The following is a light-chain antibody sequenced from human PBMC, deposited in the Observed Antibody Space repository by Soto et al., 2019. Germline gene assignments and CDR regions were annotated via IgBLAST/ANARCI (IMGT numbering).Light chain of an antibody. CDR2: AVS. J-gene: IGLJ3*02. CDR3: CSYGGSYTWV. V-gene: IGLV2-11*01. CDR1: SGVVGGYNF. Sequence: QSALTQPRSVSGSPGQSVTISCTGTSGVVGGYNFVSWYQQHPGKAPTLMIFAVSQRPSGVPDRFSGSKSGNTASLTISGLQADDEADYYCCSYGGSYTWVFGGGTKVTVL.